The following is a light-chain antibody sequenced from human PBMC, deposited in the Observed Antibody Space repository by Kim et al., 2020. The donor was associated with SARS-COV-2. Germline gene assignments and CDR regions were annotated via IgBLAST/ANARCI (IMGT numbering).Light chain of an antibody. V-gene: IGKV3-15*01. J-gene: IGKJ5*01. CDR3: QQYHDWPPIT. Sequence: TPGERATLSCRASQSIRSNFAWYQQKPGQAPRLLIYDASRRATGIPGRISGSGSGTEFTLTISSLQSEDSALYYCQQYHDWPPITFGQGTRLEIK. CDR2: DAS. CDR1: QSIRSN.